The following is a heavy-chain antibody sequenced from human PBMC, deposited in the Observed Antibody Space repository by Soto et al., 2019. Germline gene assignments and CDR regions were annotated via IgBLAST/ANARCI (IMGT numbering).Heavy chain of an antibody. CDR3: AKSTVPHSLRRVGRYYFDY. Sequence: GGSLRLSCAASGFTFSSYWMHWVRQAPGKGLVWVSRINSDGSSTSYADSVKGRFTISRDNAKNTLYLQMNSLRAEDTAVYYCAKSTVPHSLRRVGRYYFDYWGQGTLVTVSS. V-gene: IGHV3-74*01. CDR1: GFTFSSYW. J-gene: IGHJ4*02. CDR2: INSDGSST. D-gene: IGHD4-17*01.